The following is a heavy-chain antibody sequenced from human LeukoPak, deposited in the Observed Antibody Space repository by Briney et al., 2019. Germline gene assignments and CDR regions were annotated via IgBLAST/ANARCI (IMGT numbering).Heavy chain of an antibody. CDR1: GGSISSGDYY. Sequence: SQTLSLTCTVSGGSISSGDYYWSWIRQPPGKGLEWIGYIYHSGNTYYNPSLKSRHTISVDTPRSQFSLKLRSVTAADTAVYYCARGGTRITIVGVVINDFDYWGQGTLVTVSS. J-gene: IGHJ4*02. D-gene: IGHD3-3*01. CDR2: IYHSGNT. V-gene: IGHV4-30-4*08. CDR3: ARGGTRITIVGVVINDFDY.